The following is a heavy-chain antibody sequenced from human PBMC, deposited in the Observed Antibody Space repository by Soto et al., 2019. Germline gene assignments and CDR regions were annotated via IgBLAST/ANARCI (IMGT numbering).Heavy chain of an antibody. CDR2: IYYTGST. D-gene: IGHD3-3*01. CDR3: ARDQYDFRSGSYYYAMEV. CDR1: GGAVSSERHY. V-gene: IGHV4-61*01. J-gene: IGHJ6*02. Sequence: QVQLQESGPGLVKPSETLSLTCTVSGGAVSSERHYWSWIRQTPGKELEWMGYIYYTGSTNYNPSLKGRVTMSVDTSRDQVSLRLRSVTRADTAVYYCARDQYDFRSGSYYYAMEVWGQGTKVTVSS.